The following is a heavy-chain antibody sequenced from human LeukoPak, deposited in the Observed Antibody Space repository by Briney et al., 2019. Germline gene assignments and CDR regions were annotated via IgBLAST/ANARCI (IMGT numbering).Heavy chain of an antibody. D-gene: IGHD6-13*01. V-gene: IGHV1-69*11. CDR1: GGTFSSYA. Sequence: SVKVSCKASGGTFSSYAISWVRQAPGQGLEWMGRIIPILGTANYAQKFQGRVTITTDESTSTAYMELSSLRSEDTAVYYCARDLGAAAGTGGYYYYMDVWGKGTTVTVSS. CDR2: IIPILGTA. J-gene: IGHJ6*03. CDR3: ARDLGAAAGTGGYYYYMDV.